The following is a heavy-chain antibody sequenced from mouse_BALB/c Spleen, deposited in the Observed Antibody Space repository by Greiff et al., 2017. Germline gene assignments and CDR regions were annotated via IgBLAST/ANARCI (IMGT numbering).Heavy chain of an antibody. D-gene: IGHD2-4*01. CDR3: TTLYYDYDNY. V-gene: IGHV1-15*01. CDR1: GYTFTDYE. CDR2: IDPETGGT. Sequence: VQLQQSGAELVRPGASVTLSCKASGYTFTDYEMHWVKQTPVHGLEWIGAIDPETGGTAYNQKFKGKATLTADKSSSTAYMELRSLTSEDSAVYYCTTLYYDYDNYWGQGTTLTVSS. J-gene: IGHJ2*01.